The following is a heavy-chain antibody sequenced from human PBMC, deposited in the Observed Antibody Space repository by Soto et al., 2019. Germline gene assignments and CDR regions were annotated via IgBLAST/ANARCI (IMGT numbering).Heavy chain of an antibody. V-gene: IGHV3-21*01. D-gene: IGHD3-22*01. CDR1: GFTFSSYA. CDR2: ISSSSTYI. Sequence: EVQLVESGGGLVKPGGSLRLSCAASGFTFSSYAMNWVRQAPGKGLEWVSSISSSSTYIYYADSVKRRFTISRDNAKNSLCRQMNSLRAEDTAVYSCARPLHYYDGSGYSAYWGQGTLVTVSS. CDR3: ARPLHYYDGSGYSAY. J-gene: IGHJ4*02.